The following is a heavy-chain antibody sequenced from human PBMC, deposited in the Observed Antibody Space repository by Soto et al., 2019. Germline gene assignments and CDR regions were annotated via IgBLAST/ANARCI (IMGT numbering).Heavy chain of an antibody. Sequence: GRSMRLSCAVSGLTFRSYAMNCVRQAPGKGLEWVSVISGSGGSTYYADSVKGGFTISRDNSKNTLYLQMNSLRAEDTAVYYCAKRATGPYFDYWVQGTLVTVSS. CDR3: AKRATGPYFDY. J-gene: IGHJ4*02. CDR2: ISGSGGST. D-gene: IGHD1-1*01. V-gene: IGHV3-23*01. CDR1: GLTFRSYA.